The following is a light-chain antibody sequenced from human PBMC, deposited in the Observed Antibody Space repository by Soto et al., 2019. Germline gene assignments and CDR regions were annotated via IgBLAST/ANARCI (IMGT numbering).Light chain of an antibody. CDR3: SSYAGSNNLGV. CDR2: EVS. CDR1: SSDVGSYNL. J-gene: IGLJ1*01. Sequence: LTQPASVSGSPGQSITISCTGTSSDVGSYNLVSWYQQHPGKSLKLMIYEVSKRPSGVPDRFSGSKSGNTASLTVSGLQAEDEADYYCSSYAGSNNLGVFGTGTKVTVL. V-gene: IGLV2-8*01.